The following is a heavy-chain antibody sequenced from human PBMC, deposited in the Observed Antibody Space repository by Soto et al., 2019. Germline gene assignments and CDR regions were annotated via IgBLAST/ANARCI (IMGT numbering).Heavy chain of an antibody. Sequence: QVQLVQSGAEVKKPGSSVKVSCKASGGTFSSYAISWVRQAPGQGLEWMGGIIPIFGTANHAQKFQGRVTITADESTSTAYMELSSLRSEDTAVYYCARDVRCSGGSCYSRFDYWGQGTLVTVSS. CDR3: ARDVRCSGGSCYSRFDY. CDR1: GGTFSSYA. V-gene: IGHV1-69*01. D-gene: IGHD2-15*01. CDR2: IIPIFGTA. J-gene: IGHJ4*02.